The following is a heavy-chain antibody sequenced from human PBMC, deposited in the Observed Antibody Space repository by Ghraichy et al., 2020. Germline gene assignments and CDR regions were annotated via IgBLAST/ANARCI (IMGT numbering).Heavy chain of an antibody. V-gene: IGHV4-34*01. CDR2: IHYSGTT. CDR1: GESFNGYY. CDR3: ARGAYGREGYYGVSYGMGV. Sequence: SETLSLTCAVYGESFNGYYWTWIRKRPGKGLEWIGEIHYSGTTNSDQTLRSRVTISIDTSKKEISLRLTAVTAADTAVYFCARGAYGREGYYGVSYGMGVWGQGTAVTVAS. D-gene: IGHD3-3*01. J-gene: IGHJ6*02.